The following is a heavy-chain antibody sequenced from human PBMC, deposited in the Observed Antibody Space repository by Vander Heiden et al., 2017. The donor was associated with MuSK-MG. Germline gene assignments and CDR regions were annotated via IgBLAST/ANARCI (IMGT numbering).Heavy chain of an antibody. Sequence: QVQLVQSGAEVKKPGSSVKVSCKASGGTFSSYAISWVRQAPGQGLEWMGGIIPIFGTANYAQKFQGRVTITADESTSTAYMELSSLRSEDTAVYYCARDKVLMEYDYGSGSYYNWFDPWGQGTLGTVSS. J-gene: IGHJ5*02. D-gene: IGHD3-10*01. V-gene: IGHV1-69*01. CDR2: IIPIFGTA. CDR1: GGTFSSYA. CDR3: ARDKVLMEYDYGSGSYYNWFDP.